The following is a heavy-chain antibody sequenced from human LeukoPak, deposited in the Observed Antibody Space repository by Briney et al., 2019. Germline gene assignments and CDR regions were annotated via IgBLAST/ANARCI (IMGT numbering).Heavy chain of an antibody. V-gene: IGHV3-9*02. D-gene: IGHD3-10*01. CDR2: IMWRSGST. CDR1: GFTSDDHA. J-gene: IGHJ6*02. Sequence: GRSLSLSCAVSGFTSDDHATHWVRQASGKGLEWVAGIMWRSGSTGYGDSVKGRFTISRDNAKKSLYLQMNGLRVEDTAFYYCTKDLTPGGADVWGQGTTVTVSS. CDR3: TKDLTPGGADV.